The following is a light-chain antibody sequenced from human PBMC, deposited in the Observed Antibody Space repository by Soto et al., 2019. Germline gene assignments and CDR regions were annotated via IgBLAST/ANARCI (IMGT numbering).Light chain of an antibody. CDR1: QSISRY. V-gene: IGKV3-11*01. Sequence: EIVLTQSPATLSLSPGDRATLSCRASQSISRYLAWYQQKPGQAPRLLIYDASKRAAGIPARYSASGSGTDFTLTITSLEPGDFAVYYCQQRSNWPSTFGGGTKVEIK. J-gene: IGKJ4*01. CDR3: QQRSNWPST. CDR2: DAS.